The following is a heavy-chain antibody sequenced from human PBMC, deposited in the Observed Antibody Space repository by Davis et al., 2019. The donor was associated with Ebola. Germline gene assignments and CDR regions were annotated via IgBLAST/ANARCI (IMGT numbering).Heavy chain of an antibody. D-gene: IGHD3-10*01. CDR3: ARTWFRDMGWFDP. CDR2: IWYDGSNT. CDR1: GFTFSSYG. J-gene: IGHJ5*02. V-gene: IGHV3-33*08. Sequence: PGGSLRLSCAASGFTFSSYGMHWVRQAPGKGLEWVAVIWYDGSNTYYADSVKGRFTISRDNSKNTLYLQMNSLRAEDTAVYYCARTWFRDMGWFDPWGQGTLVTVSS.